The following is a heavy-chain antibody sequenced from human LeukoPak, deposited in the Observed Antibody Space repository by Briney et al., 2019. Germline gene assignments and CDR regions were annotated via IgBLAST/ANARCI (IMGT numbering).Heavy chain of an antibody. Sequence: ASVKVSCKASGYTFTGYYMYWVRQAPGQGLEWMGWINPNSGGTNYAQKFQGRVTMTRGTSIRTAYMELSSLRSDDTAVYYCARDRYSISSLYDFWGQGTLVTVSS. CDR1: GYTFTGYY. J-gene: IGHJ4*02. CDR2: INPNSGGT. CDR3: ARDRYSISSLYDF. D-gene: IGHD6-6*01. V-gene: IGHV1-2*02.